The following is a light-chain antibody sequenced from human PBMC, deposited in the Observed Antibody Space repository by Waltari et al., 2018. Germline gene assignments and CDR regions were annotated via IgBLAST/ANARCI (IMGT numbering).Light chain of an antibody. J-gene: IGKJ1*01. CDR3: QHYVRLPAT. CDR2: GAS. V-gene: IGKV3-20*01. Sequence: EIVLTQSPGTLPLSLGERATLSCRASQSVSRALAGYQQKPGKAPRLLIYGASTRATGIPDRFSGSGSGTDFSLTISRLEPDDFAVYYCQHYVRLPATFGQGTTVEI. CDR1: QSVSRA.